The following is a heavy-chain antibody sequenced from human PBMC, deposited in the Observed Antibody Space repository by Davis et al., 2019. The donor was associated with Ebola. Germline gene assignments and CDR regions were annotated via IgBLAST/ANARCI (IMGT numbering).Heavy chain of an antibody. V-gene: IGHV1-46*01. CDR3: ARGAVAGPWGGFDY. J-gene: IGHJ4*02. CDR1: AYTFTSYD. D-gene: IGHD6-19*01. CDR2: INPSGGST. Sequence: ASVKVSCKASAYTFTSYDINWVRQATGQGLEWMGIINPSGGSTSYAQKFQGRVTMTRDTSTSTVYMELSSLRSEDTAVYYCARGAVAGPWGGFDYWGQGTLVTVSS.